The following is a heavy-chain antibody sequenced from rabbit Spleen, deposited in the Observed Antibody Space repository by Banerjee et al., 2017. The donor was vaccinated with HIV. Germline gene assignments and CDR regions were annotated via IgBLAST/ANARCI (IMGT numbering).Heavy chain of an antibody. J-gene: IGHJ4*01. V-gene: IGHV1S45*01. CDR1: GFSFSSSYW. D-gene: IGHD1-1*01. Sequence: QEQLEESGGDLVKPEGSLTLTCTASGFSFSSSYWMCWVRQAPGKGLEWIACINAATGKPVYATWAKGRFTISRTSSTTVTLRMTSLTAADRAAYFCARDLVGVIGWNFYLWGPGTLVTVS. CDR3: ARDLVGVIGWNFYL. CDR2: INAATGKP.